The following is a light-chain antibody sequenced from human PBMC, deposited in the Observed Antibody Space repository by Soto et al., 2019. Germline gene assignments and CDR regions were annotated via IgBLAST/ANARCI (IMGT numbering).Light chain of an antibody. J-gene: IGKJ2*01. CDR1: QGIGTF. V-gene: IGKV1-9*01. Sequence: DIQLTQSPSFMSASLGDRVTFTCRASQGIGTFLAWYQHKPGRAPSLLIYSASTLQSGVPSRFSGSGSGTDFTLTISSLQPEDLATYYCQQLKNHPNTFGQGTKLEIK. CDR2: SAS. CDR3: QQLKNHPNT.